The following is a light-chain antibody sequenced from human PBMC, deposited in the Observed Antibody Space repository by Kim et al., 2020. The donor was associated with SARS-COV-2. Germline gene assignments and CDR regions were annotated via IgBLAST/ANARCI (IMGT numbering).Light chain of an antibody. CDR3: NSRDSSGNHVV. CDR2: GKN. CDR1: SLRSYY. Sequence: ALGQTFRLTCQGDSLRSYYASWYQQKPGQAPVLVIYGKNNRPSGIPDRFSGSSSGNTASLTITGAQAEDEADYYCNSRDSSGNHVVFGGGTQLTVL. J-gene: IGLJ2*01. V-gene: IGLV3-19*01.